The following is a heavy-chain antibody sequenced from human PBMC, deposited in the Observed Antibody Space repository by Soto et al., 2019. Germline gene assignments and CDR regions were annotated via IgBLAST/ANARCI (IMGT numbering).Heavy chain of an antibody. D-gene: IGHD4-17*01. Sequence: GGSLRLSCAASGFTFSHYAMHWVRQAPGKGLEWVALMSYDGSNEYYADSVKGRFTISRDNSKNTLYLQMNSLRAEDTAVYYCARMTTVTTTYDYWGQGTLVTVSS. CDR3: ARMTTVTTTYDY. CDR1: GFTFSHYA. V-gene: IGHV3-30*03. CDR2: MSYDGSNE. J-gene: IGHJ4*02.